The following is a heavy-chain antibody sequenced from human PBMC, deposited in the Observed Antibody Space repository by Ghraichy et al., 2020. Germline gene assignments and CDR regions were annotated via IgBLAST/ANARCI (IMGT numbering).Heavy chain of an antibody. CDR3: ARLSPIEVATTSFEF. V-gene: IGHV4-59*08. D-gene: IGHD5-12*01. J-gene: IGHJ4*02. Sequence: SETLSLTCTVSGGSIGSYYWSWIRQPPGKGLEWIGYIYYSGSTNYNPSLESRVTLSVDTSKNQFSLRVTSLTAADTAVYFCARLSPIEVATTSFEFWGQGTLVTVSS. CDR2: IYYSGST. CDR1: GGSIGSYY.